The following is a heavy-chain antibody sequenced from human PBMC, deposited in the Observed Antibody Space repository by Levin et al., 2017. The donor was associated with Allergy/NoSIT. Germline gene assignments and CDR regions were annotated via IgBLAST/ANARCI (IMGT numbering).Heavy chain of an antibody. V-gene: IGHV1-18*01. CDR1: GYNFANYA. CDR3: ARDDYGGDTAADY. D-gene: IGHD4-23*01. CDR2: VSGYNGNT. Sequence: ASVKVSCKTSGYNFANYAITWVRQAPGQGLEWMGWVSGYNGNTNSAQKFQGRVTMTMDTSTTTAYMEVKNLQYDDTAVYYCARDDYGGDTAADYWGQGTLVIVSS. J-gene: IGHJ4*02.